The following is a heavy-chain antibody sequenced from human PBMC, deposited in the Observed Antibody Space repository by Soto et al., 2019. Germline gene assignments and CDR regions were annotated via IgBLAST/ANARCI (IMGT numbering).Heavy chain of an antibody. V-gene: IGHV1-8*01. CDR2: MNPNSGNT. D-gene: IGHD2-2*01. CDR1: GYTFTSYD. Sequence: WASVKVSCKASGYTFTSYDINWVRQATGQGLEWMGWMNPNSGNTGYAQKFQGRVTMTRNTSISTAYMELSSLRSEDTAVYYCARTRGCSSTSCYRYYYYYGMDVWGQGTTVTVSS. J-gene: IGHJ6*02. CDR3: ARTRGCSSTSCYRYYYYYGMDV.